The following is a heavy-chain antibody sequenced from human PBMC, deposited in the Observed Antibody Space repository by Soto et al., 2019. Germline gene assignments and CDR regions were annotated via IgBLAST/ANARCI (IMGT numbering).Heavy chain of an antibody. CDR3: TRFPQTHISEYHGLPPFHFDH. CDR2: IRYDGSNK. Sequence: QVQLVESGGGVVQPGRSLRLSCVASGFTFSTYGMHWVRQTPGKGLEWVALIRYDGSNKYYADSVEGRFTISRDNSKNTLYLQMNRLRVEDTAIYYCTRFPQTHISEYHGLPPFHFDHWGQGYLVTVSS. D-gene: IGHD2-21*01. CDR1: GFTFSTYG. V-gene: IGHV3-30*19. J-gene: IGHJ4*02.